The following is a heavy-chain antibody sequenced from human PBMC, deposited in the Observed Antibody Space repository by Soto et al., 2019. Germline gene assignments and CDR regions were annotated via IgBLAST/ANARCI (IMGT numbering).Heavy chain of an antibody. CDR2: IKQDGSEK. CDR3: VGFAAFDI. V-gene: IGHV3-7*01. D-gene: IGHD3-10*01. Sequence: GGSLRLSCAASGFTFSSYWVSWVRQAPGKGLEWVANIKQDGSEKYYVDSVKGRFTISRDNAKNSLYLQMNSLRAEDTAVYYCVGFAAFDIWGQGTMVTVSS. J-gene: IGHJ3*02. CDR1: GFTFSSYW.